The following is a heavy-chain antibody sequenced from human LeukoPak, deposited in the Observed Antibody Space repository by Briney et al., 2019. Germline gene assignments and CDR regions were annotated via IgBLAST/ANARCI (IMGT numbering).Heavy chain of an antibody. J-gene: IGHJ4*02. CDR3: ARDDEMATIGDFED. CDR2: ISAYNGNT. Sequence: ASVKVSCKASGGTFSSYGISWVRQAPGQGLEWMGWISAYNGNTNYAQKLQGRVTMTTDTSTSTAYMELRSLRSDDTAVYYCARDDEMATIGDFEDWGQGTLVTVSS. CDR1: GGTFSSYG. V-gene: IGHV1-18*01. D-gene: IGHD5-24*01.